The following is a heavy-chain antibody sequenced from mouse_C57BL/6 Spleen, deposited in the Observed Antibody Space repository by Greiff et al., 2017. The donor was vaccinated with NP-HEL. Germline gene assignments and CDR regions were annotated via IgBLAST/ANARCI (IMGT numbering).Heavy chain of an antibody. CDR2: ISSGSSTI. Sequence: EVKLMESGGGLVKPGGSLKLSCAASGFTFSDYGMHWVRQAPEKGLEWVAYISSGSSTIYYADTVKGRFTISRDNAKNTLFLQMTSLRSEDTAMYSCAIYYSKYYAMDYWGQGTSVTVSS. D-gene: IGHD2-5*01. CDR3: AIYYSKYYAMDY. CDR1: GFTFSDYG. V-gene: IGHV5-17*01. J-gene: IGHJ4*01.